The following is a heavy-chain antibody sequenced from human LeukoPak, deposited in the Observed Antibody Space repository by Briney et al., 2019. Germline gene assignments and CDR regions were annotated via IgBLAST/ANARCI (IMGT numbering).Heavy chain of an antibody. D-gene: IGHD5-24*01. CDR3: ASSRDGYNPRDLDY. J-gene: IGHJ4*02. CDR1: GFTFSSYG. Sequence: GGSLRLSCAASGFTFSSYGMHWVRQAPGKGLEWVAFIRYDGSNKYYADSVKGRFTISRDNSKNTLYLQMNSLRAEDTAVYYCASSRDGYNPRDLDYWGQGTLVTVSS. V-gene: IGHV3-30*02. CDR2: IRYDGSNK.